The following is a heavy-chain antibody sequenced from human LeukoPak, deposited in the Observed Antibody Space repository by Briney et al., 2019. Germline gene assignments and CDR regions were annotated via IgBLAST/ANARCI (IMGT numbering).Heavy chain of an antibody. J-gene: IGHJ4*02. Sequence: PGGSLRLSCAASGFTFSSYTMSWVRQAPGKGLEWVSTITTSDGNTYYADSVKGRFTISRDNSQNTLYLRMNSLRVEDTAIYYCSKDLTTRSIGYFDYWGQGTLVTVSS. D-gene: IGHD1-1*01. CDR1: GFTFSSYT. CDR2: ITTSDGNT. CDR3: SKDLTTRSIGYFDY. V-gene: IGHV3-23*01.